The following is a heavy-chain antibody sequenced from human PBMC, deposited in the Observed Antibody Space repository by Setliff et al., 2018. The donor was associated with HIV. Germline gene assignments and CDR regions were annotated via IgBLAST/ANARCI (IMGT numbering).Heavy chain of an antibody. CDR3: ARGDDFHDGSSYYYP. CDR2: IYYSGST. Sequence: PSETLSLTCTVSGGSISSGNYYWSWIRQHPGKGLEWIGYIYYSGSTYYNPSLKSRVTMSVDTSKNQFSLKLSSVTAADTAVYYCARGDDFHDGSSYYYPWGQGTLVTVSS. V-gene: IGHV4-31*03. J-gene: IGHJ5*02. CDR1: GGSISSGNYY. D-gene: IGHD3-22*01.